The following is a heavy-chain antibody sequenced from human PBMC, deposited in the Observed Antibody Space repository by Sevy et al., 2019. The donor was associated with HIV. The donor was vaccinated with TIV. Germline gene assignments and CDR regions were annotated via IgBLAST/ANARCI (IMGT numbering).Heavy chain of an antibody. Sequence: GGSLRLSCAASGFTFSSYWMHWVRQGLGKGLVWVSRTNSDGSSTSYADSVKGRFTVSRDNAKNTLYLQMNSLRVEDXXXXXXXXXXYSSGLGYWGQGTLVTVSS. CDR2: TNSDGSST. CDR3: XXXXYSSGLGY. CDR1: GFTFSSYW. V-gene: IGHV3-74*01. D-gene: IGHD6-19*01. J-gene: IGHJ4*02.